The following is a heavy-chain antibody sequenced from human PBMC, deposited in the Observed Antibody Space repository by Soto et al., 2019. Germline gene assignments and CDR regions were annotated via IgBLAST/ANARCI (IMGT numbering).Heavy chain of an antibody. CDR1: NGSFSDYF. J-gene: IGHJ4*02. V-gene: IGHV4-34*01. CDR2: IKESGFA. Sequence: SETLSLTCGVYNGSFSDYFWNWIRQPPGKGLEWIGEIKESGFATYNPSLKRRVTMSVDTANNQFSLKVTSVTAADTAVYYCVRGLGSGSYFDNWGQGTLVTVSS. CDR3: VRGLGSGSYFDN. D-gene: IGHD1-26*01.